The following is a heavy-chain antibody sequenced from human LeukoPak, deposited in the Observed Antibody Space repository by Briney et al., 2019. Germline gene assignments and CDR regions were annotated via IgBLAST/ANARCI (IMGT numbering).Heavy chain of an antibody. CDR3: ARLHFEEFPGGGNSYYYYYGMDV. CDR1: GYSFTSYW. V-gene: IGHV5-51*01. J-gene: IGHJ6*02. Sequence: GESLKISCKGSGYSFTSYWIGWVRQMPGKGLEWMGIIYPGDSDTRYSPSFQGQVTISADKSISTAYLQWSSLKASDTAMYYCARLHFEEFPGGGNSYYYYYGMDVWGQGTTVTVSS. CDR2: IYPGDSDT. D-gene: IGHD4-23*01.